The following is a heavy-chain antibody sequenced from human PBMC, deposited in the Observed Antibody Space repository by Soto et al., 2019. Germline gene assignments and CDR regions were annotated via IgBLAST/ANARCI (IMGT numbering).Heavy chain of an antibody. CDR2: TSAYNGNT. Sequence: WASVKVSCKASGYTFTSYGISGVRQAPGQGLEWMGWTSAYNGNTNYAQKLQGRVTMTTDTSTSTAYMELRSLRSDDTAVYYCARDKAGWRTYYYYGMDVWGQGTTVTVSS. J-gene: IGHJ6*02. CDR1: GYTFTSYG. D-gene: IGHD2-15*01. CDR3: ARDKAGWRTYYYYGMDV. V-gene: IGHV1-18*04.